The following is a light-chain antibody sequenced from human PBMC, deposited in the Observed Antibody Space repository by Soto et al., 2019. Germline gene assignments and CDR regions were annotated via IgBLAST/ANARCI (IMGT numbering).Light chain of an antibody. CDR2: KVS. CDR1: QSLVYSDGNTY. Sequence: DVVMTQSPLSLPVTLGQPASISCRSSQSLVYSDGNTYLSWFQQRPGQSPRRLISKVSNRDSGVPDRFSGSRSGTDFTLKISRVEVEDVGVYYGAEGTYWPLTFGGGTKVEIK. CDR3: AEGTYWPLT. J-gene: IGKJ4*01. V-gene: IGKV2-30*01.